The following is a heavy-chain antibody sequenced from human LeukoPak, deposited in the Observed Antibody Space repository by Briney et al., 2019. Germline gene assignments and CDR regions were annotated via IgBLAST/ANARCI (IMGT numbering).Heavy chain of an antibody. CDR3: ARDYFSRAALLGYFDL. D-gene: IGHD2-15*01. J-gene: IGHJ2*01. V-gene: IGHV3-53*01. Sequence: GGSLRLSCAASGFNVSSNYISWVRQAPGKGLEWVSIIYSGGTTYYADSVKGRFTISRDNSKNTLYLQMNSLRAEDTAVYYCARDYFSRAALLGYFDLWGRGTLVTVSS. CDR1: GFNVSSNY. CDR2: IYSGGTT.